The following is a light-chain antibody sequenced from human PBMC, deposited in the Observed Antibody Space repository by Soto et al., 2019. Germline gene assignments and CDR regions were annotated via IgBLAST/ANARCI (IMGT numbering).Light chain of an antibody. CDR1: QSVSSY. CDR3: QQRSNWPPYT. Sequence: EIVLTQSPATLSLSPGDRATLSCRASQSVSSYLAWYQQKPGQAPRLLIYDASNRATGIPARFSGSGSGTDFTLTISSLEPEDFAVYYCQQRSNWPPYTLGQGTKLEIK. CDR2: DAS. J-gene: IGKJ2*01. V-gene: IGKV3-11*01.